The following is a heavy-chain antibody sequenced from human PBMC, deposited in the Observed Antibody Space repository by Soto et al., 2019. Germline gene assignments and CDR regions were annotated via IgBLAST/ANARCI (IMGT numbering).Heavy chain of an antibody. V-gene: IGHV3-48*03. D-gene: IGHD5-18*01. J-gene: IGHJ5*02. CDR2: ISSSGSTI. CDR3: ARTPRRVDTAMVTS. Sequence: GGPLRLSCAASGFTFSSYEMNWVRQAPGKGLEWVSYISSSGSTIYYADSVKGRFTISRGNAKNSLYLQMNSLRAEDTAVYYCARTPRRVDTAMVTSWGQGTLVTVSS. CDR1: GFTFSSYE.